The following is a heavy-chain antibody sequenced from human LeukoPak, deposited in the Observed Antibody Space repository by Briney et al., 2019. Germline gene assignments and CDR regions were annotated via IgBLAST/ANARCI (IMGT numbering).Heavy chain of an antibody. V-gene: IGHV3-21*01. D-gene: IGHD6-13*01. Sequence: GRSLRLSCAASGFTFDDYAMHWVRQAPGKGLEWVSSISSSSSYIYYADSVKGRFTISRDNAKNSLYLQVNSLRAEDTAVYYCAREFLAAAGPYDYWGQGTLVTVSS. CDR1: GFTFDDYA. CDR3: AREFLAAAGPYDY. J-gene: IGHJ4*02. CDR2: ISSSSSYI.